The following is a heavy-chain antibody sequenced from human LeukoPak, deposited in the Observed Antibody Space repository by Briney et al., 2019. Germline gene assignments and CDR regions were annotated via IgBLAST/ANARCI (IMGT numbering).Heavy chain of an antibody. Sequence: ASVKVSCKTSGDTFSSYGISWVRQAPGQGLEWMGGIIPMYGIANYAQRFQGRVTITADKSTSTAYMELSSLRSEDTAVYYCARASKYDYWGQGTLVTVSS. CDR3: ARASKYDY. J-gene: IGHJ4*02. CDR2: IIPMYGIA. CDR1: GDTFSSYG. V-gene: IGHV1-69*10.